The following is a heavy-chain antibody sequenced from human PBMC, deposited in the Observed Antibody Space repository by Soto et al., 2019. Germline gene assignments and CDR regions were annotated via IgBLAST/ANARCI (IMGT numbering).Heavy chain of an antibody. J-gene: IGHJ4*02. CDR3: ARESDYIFDY. Sequence: SETLSLTCAVYGGSFSGYSWTWLRQPPGKGLEWIGEINHSGTTDYNPAPKSRVTMSADTSKNQFSLKLSSVTAADTAVYYCARESDYIFDYWGQGTLVTVSS. V-gene: IGHV4-34*01. CDR2: INHSGTT. D-gene: IGHD4-17*01. CDR1: GGSFSGYS.